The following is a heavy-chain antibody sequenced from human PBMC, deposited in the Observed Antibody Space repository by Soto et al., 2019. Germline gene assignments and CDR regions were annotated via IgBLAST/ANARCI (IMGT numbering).Heavy chain of an antibody. CDR2: IYYSGST. D-gene: IGHD2-2*01. CDR3: ARDSAVYCSSTSCYPTTYNWFDP. V-gene: IGHV4-59*01. Sequence: SETLSLTCTVSGGSISSYCWSWIRQPPGKGLEWIGYIYYSGSTNYNPSLKSRVTISVDTSKNQFSLKLSSVTAADTAVYYCARDSAVYCSSTSCYPTTYNWFDPWGQGTQVTVSS. CDR1: GGSISSYC. J-gene: IGHJ5*02.